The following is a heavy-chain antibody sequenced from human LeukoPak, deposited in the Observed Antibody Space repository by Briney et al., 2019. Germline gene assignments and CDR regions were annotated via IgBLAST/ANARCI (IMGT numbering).Heavy chain of an antibody. CDR2: IYTSGST. V-gene: IGHV4-4*07. Sequence: LETLSLTCTVSGGSISSYYWSWIRQPAGKGLEWIGRIYTSGSTNYNPSLKSRVTMSVDTSKNQFSLKLSSVTAADTAVYYCARDSPPYCSSTSCLTPDYYYYMDVWGKGTTVTISS. D-gene: IGHD2-2*01. J-gene: IGHJ6*03. CDR3: ARDSPPYCSSTSCLTPDYYYYMDV. CDR1: GGSISSYY.